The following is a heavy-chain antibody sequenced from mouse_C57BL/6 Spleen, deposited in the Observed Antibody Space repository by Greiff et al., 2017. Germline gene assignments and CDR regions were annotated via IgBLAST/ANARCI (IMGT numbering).Heavy chain of an antibody. Sequence: EVKVVESGGGLVQPGGSLKLSCAASGFTFSDYYMYWVRQTPEKRLEWVAYISNGGGSTYYPDTVKGRFTISRDNAKNTLYLQMSRLKSEDTAMYYCAGGPYDYDGDYYAMDYWGQGTSVTVSS. CDR2: ISNGGGST. CDR3: AGGPYDYDGDYYAMDY. V-gene: IGHV5-12*01. J-gene: IGHJ4*01. CDR1: GFTFSDYY. D-gene: IGHD2-4*01.